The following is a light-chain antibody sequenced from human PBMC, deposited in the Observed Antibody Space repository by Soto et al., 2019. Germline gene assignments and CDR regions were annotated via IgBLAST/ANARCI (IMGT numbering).Light chain of an antibody. CDR2: WAS. Sequence: DIVMTQSPDSLAVSLGERATINCKSSQSLLYSSNNKNYLAWYQQKPGQHPKLLIYWASTRESGVTDRFSGSGTGTDSTLSISSLQAEDVAVYYCQLYYSTPPPYTFGQVTKLEIK. CDR3: QLYYSTPPPYT. V-gene: IGKV4-1*01. J-gene: IGKJ2*01. CDR1: QSLLYSSNNKNY.